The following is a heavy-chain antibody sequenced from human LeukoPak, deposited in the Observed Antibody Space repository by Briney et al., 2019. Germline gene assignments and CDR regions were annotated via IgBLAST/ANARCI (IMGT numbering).Heavy chain of an antibody. CDR1: GYTFTNYG. J-gene: IGHJ5*02. Sequence: ASVKVSCKASGYTFTNYGISWVRQAPGQGLEWMGWISGYNGNTNYAQKFQGRVTMTRNTSISTAYMELSSLRSEDTAVYYCARRRVVVTAPPRYNWSDPWGQGTLVTVSS. CDR3: ARRRVVVTAPPRYNWSDP. CDR2: ISGYNGNT. V-gene: IGHV1-18*01. D-gene: IGHD2-21*02.